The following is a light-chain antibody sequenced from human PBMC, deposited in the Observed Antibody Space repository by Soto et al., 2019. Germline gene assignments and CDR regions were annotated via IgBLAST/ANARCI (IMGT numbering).Light chain of an antibody. CDR1: SSNIGAGYD. CDR2: GNS. CDR3: QSYDSSLSGGV. V-gene: IGLV1-40*01. J-gene: IGLJ2*01. Sequence: QSVLTQPPSVSGAPGQRVTISCTGSSSNIGAGYDVHWYQQLPGTAPKLLIYGNSNRPSGVPDRFSGSKSSTSASLAITGLQAEDEADYYCQSYDSSLSGGVFGGGTQLTVL.